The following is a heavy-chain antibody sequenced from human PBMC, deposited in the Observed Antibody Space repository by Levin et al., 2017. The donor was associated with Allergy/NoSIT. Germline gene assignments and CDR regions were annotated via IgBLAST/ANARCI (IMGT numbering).Heavy chain of an antibody. Sequence: GGSLRLSCKGSGYSFTSYWIGWVRQMPGKGLEWMGIIYPGDSDTRYSPSFQGQVTISADKSLSNAYLQWSSLKASDTAMYYCARQQLMEDWFDPWGQGTLVTVSS. J-gene: IGHJ5*02. CDR2: IYPGDSDT. D-gene: IGHD6-13*01. CDR3: ARQQLMEDWFDP. CDR1: GYSFTSYW. V-gene: IGHV5-51*01.